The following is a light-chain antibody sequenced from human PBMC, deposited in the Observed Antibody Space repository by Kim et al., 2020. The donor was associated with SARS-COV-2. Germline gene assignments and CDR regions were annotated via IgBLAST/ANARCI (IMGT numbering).Light chain of an antibody. CDR2: GTS. CDR3: QKYNTWPT. V-gene: IGKV3-15*01. Sequence: SVCPWGTVTFCGSASQSSSINLAWYQQSPGHAPMLLIEGTSTRATRITARFSGSGSGTEFTLTINSLQSEDFEVYYCQKYNTWPTFGQGTKVEIK. J-gene: IGKJ1*01. CDR1: QSSSIN.